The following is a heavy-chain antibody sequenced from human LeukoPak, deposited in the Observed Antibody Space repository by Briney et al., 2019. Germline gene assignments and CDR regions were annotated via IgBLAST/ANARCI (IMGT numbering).Heavy chain of an antibody. CDR2: IWYDGSNK. J-gene: IGHJ4*02. Sequence: PGRSLRLSCAASGFTFSSYGMHWVRQAPGKGLEWVAVIWYDGSNKYYADSVKGRFTISRDNAKNTLYLQMNSLRAEDTAVYYCARTYCSSTSCYQPPPFDYWGRGTLVTVSS. CDR1: GFTFSSYG. V-gene: IGHV3-33*01. CDR3: ARTYCSSTSCYQPPPFDY. D-gene: IGHD2-2*01.